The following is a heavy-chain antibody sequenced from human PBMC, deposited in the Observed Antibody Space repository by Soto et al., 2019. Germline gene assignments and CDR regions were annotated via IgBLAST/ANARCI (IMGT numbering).Heavy chain of an antibody. CDR3: ATHAGYSGYRAYYYGIDV. V-gene: IGHV5-51*01. J-gene: IGHJ6*02. Sequence: GESLKISCKGSGYSFTSYWIGWVRQMPGKGLECMGIIYPGDSDTRYSPSFQGQVTISADKSISTAYLQWSSLKASDTAMYYCATHAGYSGYRAYYYGIDVRDQRTTVTVAS. D-gene: IGHD5-12*01. CDR2: IYPGDSDT. CDR1: GYSFTSYW.